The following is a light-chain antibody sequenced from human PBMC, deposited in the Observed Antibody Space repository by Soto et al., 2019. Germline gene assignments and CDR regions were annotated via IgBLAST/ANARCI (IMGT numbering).Light chain of an antibody. CDR3: QSYDTSLRALV. J-gene: IGLJ3*02. CDR1: SSNIGAGYD. Sequence: QSVLTQPPSVSGAPGQRVTISCTGGSSNIGAGYDVHWYRQFPGTAPKLLVYGNNNRPSGISDRFSASKSGSSASLAITGLQAEGEADYYCQSYDTSLRALVFGGGTKLTVL. V-gene: IGLV1-40*01. CDR2: GNN.